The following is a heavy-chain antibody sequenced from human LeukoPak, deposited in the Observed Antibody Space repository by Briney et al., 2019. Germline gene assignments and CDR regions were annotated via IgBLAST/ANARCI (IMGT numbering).Heavy chain of an antibody. CDR2: ISPSADIT. CDR1: GFTFSSHG. D-gene: IGHD5-12*01. Sequence: GGTLRLSCAASGFTFSSHGMNWVRQAPGKGLEWISGISPSADITYYADSVKGRFTISRDNSKNTLYLQMNSLRAEDTAVYYCARGPSGYHNTGGQGTLVTVSS. CDR3: ARGPSGYHNT. V-gene: IGHV3-23*01. J-gene: IGHJ4*02.